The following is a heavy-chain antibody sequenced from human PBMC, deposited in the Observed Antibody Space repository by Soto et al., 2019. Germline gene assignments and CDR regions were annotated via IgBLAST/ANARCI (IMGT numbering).Heavy chain of an antibody. V-gene: IGHV4-34*01. D-gene: IGHD2-15*01. Sequence: SETLSLTCAVYGGSFSGYYWSWIRQSPGKGLEWIGEINHSGSSISNPSLKSRVTISVDTSKNQFSLKLRSVTAADTAAYYCARGISLIVEVHRDAPDKYYFDSWSQGTLVTVS. J-gene: IGHJ4*02. CDR1: GGSFSGYY. CDR3: ARGISLIVEVHRDAPDKYYFDS. CDR2: INHSGSS.